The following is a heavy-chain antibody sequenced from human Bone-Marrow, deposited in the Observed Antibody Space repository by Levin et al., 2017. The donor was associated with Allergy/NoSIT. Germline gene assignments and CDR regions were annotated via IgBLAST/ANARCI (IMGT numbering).Heavy chain of an antibody. CDR1: GFTFGDFY. CDR3: ARGLDENTITSIWFDT. CDR2: MSSAGATI. D-gene: IGHD3-16*01. V-gene: IGHV3-11*01. Sequence: KTGGSLRLSCVASGFTFGDFYMAWIRHAPGKGLEWVAYMSSAGATIHYADSVKGRFTISRDNAKNSLSLRMNSLRVDDAAVYYCARGLDENTITSIWFDTWGQGTPVTVSS. J-gene: IGHJ5*02.